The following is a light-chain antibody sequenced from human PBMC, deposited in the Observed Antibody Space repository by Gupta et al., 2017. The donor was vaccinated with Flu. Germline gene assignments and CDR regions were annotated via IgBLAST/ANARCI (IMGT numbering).Light chain of an antibody. CDR1: QSISNW. CDR3: QQYNGT. J-gene: IGKJ1*01. CDR2: KAS. V-gene: IGKV1-5*03. Sequence: DIQMTQSPSTLSAFVGDRVIITCRASQSISNWLAWYQQKPGKAPKLLIYKASSLESGVPSRFSGSGSGTEFTLMISSLQPDDFATYYCQQYNGTFGQGTKVEIK.